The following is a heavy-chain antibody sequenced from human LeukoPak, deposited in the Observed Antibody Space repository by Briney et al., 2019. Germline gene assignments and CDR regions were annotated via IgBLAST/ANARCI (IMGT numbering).Heavy chain of an antibody. CDR3: ARDVGYDSSGDDAFDI. Sequence: ASVKVSCKASGYSFTSYGISWVRQAPGQGLEWMGWISAYNGNTNYAQKLQGRVTMTTDTSTSTAYMELRRLRSDDTAVYYCARDVGYDSSGDDAFDIWGQGAMVTVSS. V-gene: IGHV1-18*01. CDR2: ISAYNGNT. D-gene: IGHD3-22*01. CDR1: GYSFTSYG. J-gene: IGHJ3*02.